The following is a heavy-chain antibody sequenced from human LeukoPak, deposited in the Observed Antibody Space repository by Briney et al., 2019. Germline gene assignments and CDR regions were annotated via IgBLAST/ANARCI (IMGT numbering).Heavy chain of an antibody. CDR3: ARECTTSCYRGMDV. D-gene: IGHD2-2*01. CDR2: IYTSGIT. V-gene: IGHV4-4*07. J-gene: IGHJ6*02. Sequence: PSETLSLTCSVSGGSISTYFWTWIRQPAGKGLEWIGRIYTSGITNYNSSLNNRVTMSVDTSKNQFSLKLSSVTAADTALYFCARECTTSCYRGMDVWGQGTTVTVSS. CDR1: GGSISTYF.